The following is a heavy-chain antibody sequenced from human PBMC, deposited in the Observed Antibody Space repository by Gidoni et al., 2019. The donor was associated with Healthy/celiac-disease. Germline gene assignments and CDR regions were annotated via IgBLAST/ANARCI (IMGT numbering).Heavy chain of an antibody. CDR3: AKDIRRDPRSYWAE. D-gene: IGHD3-10*01. CDR2: ISGSGGST. Sequence: EVQLLESGGGLVQPGGSLRLSCAASGFTFSSYAMSWVRQAQGKGLEWVSAISGSGGSTYYADSVKGRFTISRDNSKNTLYLQMNSLRAEDTAVYYCAKDIRRDPRSYWAEWGQGTLVTVSS. CDR1: GFTFSSYA. V-gene: IGHV3-23*01. J-gene: IGHJ4*02.